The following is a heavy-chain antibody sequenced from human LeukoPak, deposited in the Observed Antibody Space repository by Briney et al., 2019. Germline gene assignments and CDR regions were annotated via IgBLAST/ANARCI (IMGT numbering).Heavy chain of an antibody. CDR3: ARGPNRGYYDSSGYYYGDY. Sequence: PGGSLRLSCAASGFTFSSYAMHWVRQAPGKGLEWVAVISYDGSNKYYADSVKGRFTISRDNSKNTLYLQMNSLRAEDTAVYYCARGPNRGYYDSSGYYYGDYWGQGTLVTVSS. CDR2: ISYDGSNK. D-gene: IGHD3-22*01. V-gene: IGHV3-30-3*01. CDR1: GFTFSSYA. J-gene: IGHJ4*02.